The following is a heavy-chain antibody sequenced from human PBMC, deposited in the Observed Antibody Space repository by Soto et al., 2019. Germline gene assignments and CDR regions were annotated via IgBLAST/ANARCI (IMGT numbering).Heavy chain of an antibody. D-gene: IGHD1-1*01. J-gene: IGHJ3*02. Sequence: PGGSLRLSCAASGFTFSDYYMSWIRQAPGKGLEWVSYISSSGSTIYYADSVKGRFTISRDNAKNSLYLQMNSLRAEDTAVYYCAGDLQLEEAYDAFDIWGQGTMVTVSS. CDR1: GFTFSDYY. CDR2: ISSSGSTI. V-gene: IGHV3-11*01. CDR3: AGDLQLEEAYDAFDI.